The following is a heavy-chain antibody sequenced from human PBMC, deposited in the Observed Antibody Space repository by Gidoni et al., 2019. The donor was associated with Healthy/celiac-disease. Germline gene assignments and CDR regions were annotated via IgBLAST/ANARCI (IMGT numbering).Heavy chain of an antibody. Sequence: EVQLVESGGGLVQPGRSLRLSCAASGFTFDDYAMHCVRQAPGKGLEWVSGISWNSGSIGYADSVKGRFTISRDNAKNSLYLQMNSLRAEDTALYYCAKEGYSYGRAFDIWGQGTMVTVSS. J-gene: IGHJ3*02. CDR2: ISWNSGSI. CDR1: GFTFDDYA. D-gene: IGHD5-18*01. V-gene: IGHV3-9*01. CDR3: AKEGYSYGRAFDI.